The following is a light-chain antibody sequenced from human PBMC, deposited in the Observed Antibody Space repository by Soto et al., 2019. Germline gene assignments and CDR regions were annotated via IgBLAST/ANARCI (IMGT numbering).Light chain of an antibody. CDR3: QQSYSIPVT. J-gene: IGKJ2*01. Sequence: IQMTQSASSMSASVGDRVTITCRASQSISSYLNWYQQKPGKAPKLLIHAASSLESGVPSRFSVSGSGTDFTLTISRLKPEDSATYYCQQSYSIPVTFGQGTKVDIK. CDR2: AAS. V-gene: IGKV1-39*01. CDR1: QSISSY.